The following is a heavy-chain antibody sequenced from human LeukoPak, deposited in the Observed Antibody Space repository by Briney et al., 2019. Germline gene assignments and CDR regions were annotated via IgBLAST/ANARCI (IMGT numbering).Heavy chain of an antibody. CDR2: INHSGST. CDR3: ARRYSSSSYNWFDP. J-gene: IGHJ5*02. CDR1: GGSFSGYY. Sequence: SETLSLTCAVYGGSFSGYYWSWIRQPPGKGLEWIGEINHSGSTNYNPSLKGRVTISVDTSKNQFSLKLSSVTAADTAVYYCARRYSSSSYNWFDPWGQGTLVTVSS. D-gene: IGHD6-13*01. V-gene: IGHV4-34*01.